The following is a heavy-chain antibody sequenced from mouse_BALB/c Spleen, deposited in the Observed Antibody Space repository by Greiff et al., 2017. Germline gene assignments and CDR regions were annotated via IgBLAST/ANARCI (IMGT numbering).Heavy chain of an antibody. Sequence: EVQRVESGPGLVKPSQSLSLTCTVTGYSITSDYAWNWIRQFPGNKLEWMGYISYSGSTSYNPSLKSRISITRDTSKNQFFLQLNSVTTEDTATYYCARWGNGNYVWYFDYWGQGTTLTVSS. CDR3: ARWGNGNYVWYFDY. CDR1: GYSITSDYA. D-gene: IGHD2-1*01. CDR2: ISYSGST. V-gene: IGHV3-2*02. J-gene: IGHJ2*01.